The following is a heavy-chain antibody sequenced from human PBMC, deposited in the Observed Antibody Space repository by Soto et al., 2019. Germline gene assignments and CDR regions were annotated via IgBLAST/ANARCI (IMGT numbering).Heavy chain of an antibody. J-gene: IGHJ4*02. CDR3: ARVIWFGGLDN. CDR2: INHSGST. CDR1: GGSFSGYY. D-gene: IGHD3-10*01. Sequence: SETLSLTCAVYGGSFSGYYWSWIRQPQGQGLEWNGEINHSGSTNYNPSLKSRVTISVYTTKNQFSLKTSTVTAAATAVYECARVIWFGGLDNWGQGTLVTVSS. V-gene: IGHV4-34*01.